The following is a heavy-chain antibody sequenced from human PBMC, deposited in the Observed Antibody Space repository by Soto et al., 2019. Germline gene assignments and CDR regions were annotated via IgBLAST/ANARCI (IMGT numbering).Heavy chain of an antibody. CDR2: FDPEDGET. D-gene: IGHD4-17*01. V-gene: IGHV1-24*01. CDR1: GYTLTELS. Sequence: ASVKVSCKVSGYTLTELSMHWVRQAPGKGLEWMGGFDPEDGETIYAQKFQGRVTMTEDTSTDTAYMELSSLGSEDTAVYYCALGGTTVVTPDYYGMDVWGQGTKVTVSS. CDR3: ALGGTTVVTPDYYGMDV. J-gene: IGHJ6*02.